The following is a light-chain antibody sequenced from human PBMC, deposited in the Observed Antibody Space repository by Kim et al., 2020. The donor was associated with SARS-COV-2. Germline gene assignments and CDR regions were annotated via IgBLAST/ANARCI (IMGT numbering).Light chain of an antibody. J-gene: IGKJ1*01. CDR1: QGISSW. CDR3: QQYNSYPWT. V-gene: IGKV1-5*01. Sequence: ASVGDRVTITCRASQGISSWLAWYQQKPGEAPKLLIYAASSLESGVPSRFSGSGSGTEFTLTLSSLQPDDFATYYCQQYNSYPWTFGQGTKVDIK. CDR2: AAS.